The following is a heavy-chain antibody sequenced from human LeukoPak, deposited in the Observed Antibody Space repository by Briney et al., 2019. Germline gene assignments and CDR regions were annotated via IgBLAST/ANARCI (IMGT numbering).Heavy chain of an antibody. V-gene: IGHV5-51*01. J-gene: IGHJ4*02. CDR2: IYPGDSDT. CDR3: ARHVPGSSGWYYFDY. CDR1: GYSFTSYW. D-gene: IGHD6-19*01. Sequence: KDGASLKISCKGSGYSFTSYWIGWVRQLPGKGLEWMGIIYPGDSDTRYSPSFQGQVTISADKSISTAYLQWSSLKASDTAMYYCARHVPGSSGWYYFDYWGQGTLVTVSS.